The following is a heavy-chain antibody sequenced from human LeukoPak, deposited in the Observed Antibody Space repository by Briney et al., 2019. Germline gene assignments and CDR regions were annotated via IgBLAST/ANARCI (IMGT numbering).Heavy chain of an antibody. CDR2: INSAGST. D-gene: IGHD4-17*01. CDR3: AKDQNTVATATFDY. J-gene: IGHJ4*02. CDR1: GFTFSSYA. Sequence: GGSLRLSCAASGFTFSSYAMSWVRQAPGKGLEWVSAINSAGSTYYGDSVRGRFTISRDNSKNVLYLQMNSLRAEDTALYYCAKDQNTVATATFDYWGQATLVAVSS. V-gene: IGHV3-23*01.